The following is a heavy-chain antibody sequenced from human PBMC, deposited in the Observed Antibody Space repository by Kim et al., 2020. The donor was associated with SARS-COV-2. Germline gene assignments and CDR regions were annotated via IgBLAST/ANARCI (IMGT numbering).Heavy chain of an antibody. D-gene: IGHD3-3*01. J-gene: IGHJ6*03. V-gene: IGHV3-33*01. Sequence: GGSLRLSCAASGFTFGSYGMHWVRQAPGKGLEWVAVIWYDGSNKYYADSVKGRFTISRDNSKNTLYLQMNSLRAEDTAVYYCARDAYYDFWSGPGHYMDVWGKGTTVTVSS. CDR2: IWYDGSNK. CDR3: ARDAYYDFWSGPGHYMDV. CDR1: GFTFGSYG.